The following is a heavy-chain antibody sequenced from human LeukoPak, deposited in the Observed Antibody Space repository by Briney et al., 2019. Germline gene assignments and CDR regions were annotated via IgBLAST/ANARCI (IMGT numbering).Heavy chain of an antibody. V-gene: IGHV1-18*01. CDR2: ISAYNGNT. CDR1: GYTFTSYG. CDR3: ARCPIYLGYFDY. Sequence: ASVTVSFKASGYTFTSYGISWVRQAPGQGLEWMGWISAYNGNTNYAQKLQGRVTMTTDTSTSTAYMELRSLRSDDTAVYYCARCPIYLGYFDYGGQGTRFTVSS. J-gene: IGHJ4*02. D-gene: IGHD5/OR15-5a*01.